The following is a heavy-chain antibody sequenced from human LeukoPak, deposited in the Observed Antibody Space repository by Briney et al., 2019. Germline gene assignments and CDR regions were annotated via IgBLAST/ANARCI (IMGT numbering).Heavy chain of an antibody. CDR1: GGSISSYY. J-gene: IGHJ4*02. CDR2: IYYSGST. D-gene: IGHD1-26*01. V-gene: IGHV4-59*01. CDR3: ARDDELPLDY. Sequence: SETLSLTCTVSGGSISSYYWSWIRQPPGKGLEWIGYIYYSGSTNYNPSLKSRVTISVDTSRTRFSLKLSSVTAADTAVYYCARDDELPLDYWGQGTLVTVSS.